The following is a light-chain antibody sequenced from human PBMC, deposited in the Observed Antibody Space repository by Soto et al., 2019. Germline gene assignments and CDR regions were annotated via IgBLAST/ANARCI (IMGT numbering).Light chain of an antibody. CDR3: QQLKSYTRT. CDR2: AAS. V-gene: IGKV1-9*01. J-gene: IGKJ5*01. Sequence: DIHLTQSPSFLSASIGDRVTFTCRASQGISVDLAWYQQKPGKAPKLLIYAASTLQGGVPSRFSGSGSGTEFTLTISSLQPEDFGTYYCQQLKSYTRTFGQGTRLAT. CDR1: QGISVD.